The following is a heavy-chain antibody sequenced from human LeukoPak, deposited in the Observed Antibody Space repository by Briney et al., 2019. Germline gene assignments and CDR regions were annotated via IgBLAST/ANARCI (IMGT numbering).Heavy chain of an antibody. V-gene: IGHV3-23*01. D-gene: IGHD2-2*02. CDR1: GSTFSSYA. CDR3: AKARSASSRSCYNY. J-gene: IGHJ4*02. CDR2: ISGSDEST. Sequence: PGGSLRLSCAASGSTFSSYAMSWVRQAPGKGLEWVSTISGSDESTYYPDSVKGRFAISRDNSEKMLYLQMHSLRVDDTAVYYCAKARSASSRSCYNYWGQGTLVTVSS.